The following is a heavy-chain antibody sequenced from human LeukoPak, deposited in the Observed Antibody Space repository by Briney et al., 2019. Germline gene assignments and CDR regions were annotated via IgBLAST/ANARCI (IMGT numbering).Heavy chain of an antibody. V-gene: IGHV4-59*01. CDR1: GGSISSYY. CDR2: IYYSGST. D-gene: IGHD6-13*01. J-gene: IGHJ5*02. CDR3: ARGDLAAAGTWFDP. Sequence: SETLSLTCTVSGGSISSYYWSWIRQPPGKGLEWIGYIYYSGSTNYNPSLKSRVTISVDTSKNQFSLKLSSVTAADTAVYYCARGDLAAAGTWFDPWGKGTLVTVSS.